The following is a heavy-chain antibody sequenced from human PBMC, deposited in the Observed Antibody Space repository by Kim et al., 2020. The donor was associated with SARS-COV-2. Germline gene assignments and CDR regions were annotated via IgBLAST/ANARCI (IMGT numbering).Heavy chain of an antibody. CDR1: GFTFSSYE. J-gene: IGHJ6*02. D-gene: IGHD3-22*01. Sequence: GGSLRLSCAASGFTFSSYEMNWVRQAPGKGLEWVSYISSSGSTIYYADSVKGRFTISRDNAKNSLYLQMNSLRAEDTAVYYCARESVYDSSGYYLYYYYYGMDVWGQGTTVTVSS. CDR3: ARESVYDSSGYYLYYYYYGMDV. V-gene: IGHV3-48*03. CDR2: ISSSGSTI.